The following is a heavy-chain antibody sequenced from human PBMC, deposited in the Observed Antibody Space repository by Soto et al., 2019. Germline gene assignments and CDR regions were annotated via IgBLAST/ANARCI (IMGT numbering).Heavy chain of an antibody. CDR3: ARQGDKGRAFDI. J-gene: IGHJ3*02. V-gene: IGHV4-39*01. D-gene: IGHD1-26*01. CDR1: GVSITRTSYY. Sequence: PSETLSLTCTVSGVSITRTSYYWAWVRQPPGKGLEWIGTIYYNGITYYNPSLKSRVTISIDTSENQFSLKLTSVTAADTAVYYCARQGDKGRAFDIWGQGTMVTVSS. CDR2: IYYNGIT.